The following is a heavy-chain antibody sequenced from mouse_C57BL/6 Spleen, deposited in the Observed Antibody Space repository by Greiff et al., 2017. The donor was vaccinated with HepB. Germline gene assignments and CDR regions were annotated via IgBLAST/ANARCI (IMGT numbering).Heavy chain of an antibody. J-gene: IGHJ3*01. Sequence: DVMLVESGGGLVKPGGSLKLSCAASGFTFSDYGMHWVRQAPEKGLEWVAYISSGSSTIYYADTVKGRFTISRDNAKNTLFLQMTSLRSEDTAMYYCAKTRRFAYWGQGTLVTVSA. V-gene: IGHV5-17*01. CDR1: GFTFSDYG. CDR2: ISSGSSTI. D-gene: IGHD1-3*01. CDR3: AKTRRFAY.